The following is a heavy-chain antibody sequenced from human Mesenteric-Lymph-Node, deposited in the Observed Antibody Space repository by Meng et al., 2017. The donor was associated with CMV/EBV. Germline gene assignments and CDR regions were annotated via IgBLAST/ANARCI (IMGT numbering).Heavy chain of an antibody. Sequence: CEASGYTLDRYHMHWVRQAPGQGIEWIGIVNSGDESPRYGEKFQGRVTMSRDTSTSTVYMELNGLKSEDTAVYYCAKDQMDGAFSFDFWGQGTLVTVSS. CDR1: GYTLDRYH. V-gene: IGHV1-46*02. D-gene: IGHD2-2*03. CDR3: AKDQMDGAFSFDF. CDR2: VNSGDESP. J-gene: IGHJ4*02.